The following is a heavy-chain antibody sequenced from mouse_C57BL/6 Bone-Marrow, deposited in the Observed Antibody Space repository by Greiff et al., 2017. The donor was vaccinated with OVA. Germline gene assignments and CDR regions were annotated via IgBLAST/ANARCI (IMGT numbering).Heavy chain of an antibody. CDR1: GFTFSSYG. CDR2: ISSGGSYT. J-gene: IGHJ3*01. CDR3: ASPYRFAY. V-gene: IGHV5-6*02. Sequence: EVMLVESGGDLVKPGGSLKLSCAASGFTFSSYGMSWVRQTPDKRLEWVATISSGGSYTYYPDSVKGRFTISRDNAKNTLYLQMSSLKSEDTAMYYCASPYRFAYWGQGTLVTVSA.